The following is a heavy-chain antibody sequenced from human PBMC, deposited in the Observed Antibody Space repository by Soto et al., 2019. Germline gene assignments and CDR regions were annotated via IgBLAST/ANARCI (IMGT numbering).Heavy chain of an antibody. J-gene: IGHJ4*02. CDR1: GGSVSTYY. CDR2: IYYSGST. D-gene: IGHD6-19*01. CDR3: ARVIAVAGNRVFDY. V-gene: IGHV4-59*02. Sequence: SETLSLTCTISGGSVSTYYWSWIRQPPGKGLEWIGYIYYSGSTNYNPSLKSRVTISVDTSKNQFSLKLSSVTAADTAVYYCARVIAVAGNRVFDYWGQGTLVTVSS.